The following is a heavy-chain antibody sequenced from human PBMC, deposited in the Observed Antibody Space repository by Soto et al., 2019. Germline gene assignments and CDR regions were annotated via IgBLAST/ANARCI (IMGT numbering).Heavy chain of an antibody. CDR2: ISAYNGNT. J-gene: IGHJ3*02. CDR1: GYTFTSYG. CDR3: ARVTRLGYCSGGSCYSPNRGAFDN. V-gene: IGHV1-18*01. D-gene: IGHD2-15*01. Sequence: ASVKVSCKASGYTFTSYGISWVRQAPGQGLEWMGWISAYNGNTNYAQKLQGRVTMTTDTSTSTAYMELRSLRSDDTAVYYCARVTRLGYCSGGSCYSPNRGAFDNWSQGTMVTVS.